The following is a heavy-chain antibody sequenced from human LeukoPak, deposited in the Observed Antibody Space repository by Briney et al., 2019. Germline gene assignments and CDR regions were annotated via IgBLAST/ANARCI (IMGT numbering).Heavy chain of an antibody. CDR3: AKVGARGCSSSTCFIY. D-gene: IGHD2-2*01. Sequence: PGGSLRLSCAASGFASRSYAMSWVRQAPGKGLEWVSAISGSGDTTYYADSVKGRFTISRDNSKNTLYLQMNSLRPEDTAVYYCAKVGARGCSSSTCFIYWGQGTLVTVSS. V-gene: IGHV3-23*01. CDR2: ISGSGDTT. J-gene: IGHJ4*02. CDR1: GFASRSYA.